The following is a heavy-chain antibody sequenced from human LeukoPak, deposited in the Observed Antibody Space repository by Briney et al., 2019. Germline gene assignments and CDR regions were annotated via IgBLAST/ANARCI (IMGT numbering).Heavy chain of an antibody. J-gene: IGHJ5*02. V-gene: IGHV4-59*01. CDR1: GDSISRYY. CDR2: IYNSGST. D-gene: IGHD3-3*01. CDR3: ARAFTTNYDFWSGYPDKYNWFDP. Sequence: SETLSLTCTVSGDSISRYYWSWIRQPPGKGLEWIGYIYNSGSTHYNPSLKSRVTISVDTSKNQFSLKLSSVTAADTAVYYCARAFTTNYDFWSGYPDKYNWFDPWGQGTLVTVSS.